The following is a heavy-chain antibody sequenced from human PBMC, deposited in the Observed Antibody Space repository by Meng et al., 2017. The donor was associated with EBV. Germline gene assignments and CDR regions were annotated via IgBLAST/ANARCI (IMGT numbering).Heavy chain of an antibody. Sequence: QLTVKESGPTLVKPTTTLTLTCSVFGFYLSTRGEGGGWIRQPPGKALEWLALIYWDDDKRYSPSLKSRLTITKDTYKNQVVLTMTNMDPVDAATYYCAHIIAARPFDYWGQGTLVTVSS. CDR3: AHIIAARPFDY. CDR1: GFYLSTRGEG. D-gene: IGHD6-6*01. CDR2: IYWDDDK. J-gene: IGHJ4*02. V-gene: IGHV2-5*02.